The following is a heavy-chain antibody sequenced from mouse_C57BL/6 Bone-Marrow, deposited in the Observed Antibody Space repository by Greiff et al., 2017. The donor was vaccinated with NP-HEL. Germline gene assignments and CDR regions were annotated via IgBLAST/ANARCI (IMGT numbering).Heavy chain of an antibody. Sequence: VQLQQSGPVLVKPGASVKMSCKASGYTFTDYYMNWVKQSHGKSLEWIGVINPYNGGTSSNQKFTGKATLTVAKSSSTAYMELNSLTSEDSAVYYCARIPGYVDYWGQGTTLTVSS. CDR1: GYTFTDYY. V-gene: IGHV1-19*01. CDR2: INPYNGGT. J-gene: IGHJ2*01. CDR3: ARIPGYVDY.